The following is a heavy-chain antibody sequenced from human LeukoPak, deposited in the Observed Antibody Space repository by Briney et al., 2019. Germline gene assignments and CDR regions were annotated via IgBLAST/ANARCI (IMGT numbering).Heavy chain of an antibody. CDR1: GFTFSTYA. Sequence: GGSLRLSCAASGFTFSTYAISWVRQAPGKGLEWVSGISGNGDNTYYADSVKGRFTIYRDNSKSRLSLQMNSLRAEDTAVYYCAKTLSSGWSGKYYFDYWGQETLVSVSS. J-gene: IGHJ4*02. D-gene: IGHD6-19*01. V-gene: IGHV3-23*01. CDR2: ISGNGDNT. CDR3: AKTLSSGWSGKYYFDY.